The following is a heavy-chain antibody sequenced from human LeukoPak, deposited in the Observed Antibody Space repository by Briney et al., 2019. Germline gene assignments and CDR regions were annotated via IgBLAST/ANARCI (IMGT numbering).Heavy chain of an antibody. CDR2: IYYSGST. D-gene: IGHD3-10*01. Sequence: PSETLSLTCTVSGGSISSYPWSWIRQPPGKGLEWIGFIYYSGSTSYNPSLKGRVTISVDTSKNQFSLKLSSVTAADTAVYYCARVDRSGSDYWGQGTLVTVSS. CDR1: GGSISSYP. V-gene: IGHV4-59*01. CDR3: ARVDRSGSDY. J-gene: IGHJ4*02.